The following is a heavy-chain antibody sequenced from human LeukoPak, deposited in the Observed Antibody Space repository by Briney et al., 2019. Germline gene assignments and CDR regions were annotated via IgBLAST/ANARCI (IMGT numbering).Heavy chain of an antibody. D-gene: IGHD3-22*01. CDR1: GGSISSYY. CDR3: ASEKTYYYDSSGYYYNANFDY. CDR2: IYYSGST. J-gene: IGHJ4*02. V-gene: IGHV4-59*12. Sequence: KTSETLSLTCTVSGGSISSYYWSWIRQPPGKGLEWIGYIYYSGSTNYNPSLKSRVTISVDMSKNQFSLKLSSVTAADTAVYYCASEKTYYYDSSGYYYNANFDYWGQGTLVTVSS.